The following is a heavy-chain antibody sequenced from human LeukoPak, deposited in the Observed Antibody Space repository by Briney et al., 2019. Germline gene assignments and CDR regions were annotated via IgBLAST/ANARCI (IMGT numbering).Heavy chain of an antibody. CDR1: GGSIGTYY. J-gene: IGHJ6*03. V-gene: IGHV4-59*08. CDR3: ARHIGGGIEDMDV. D-gene: IGHD3-16*02. Sequence: PSETLSLICTVSGGSIGTYYWSWVRQSPGTGLEWIGYIYVTGTRYNPYLQSRVTISVDRSRSQFFLKMASVTAADTAVYYCARHIGGGIEDMDVWGRGTKVTVSS. CDR2: IYVTGT.